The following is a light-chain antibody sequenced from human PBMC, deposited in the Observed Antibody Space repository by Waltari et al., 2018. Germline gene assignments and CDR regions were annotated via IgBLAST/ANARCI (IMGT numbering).Light chain of an antibody. CDR3: QAWDTTTAV. V-gene: IGLV3-1*01. J-gene: IGLJ3*02. Sequence: CCYQQNPVQPPFLVIYQDNKRPAGISERFSGSNSGDTATLTISGTQDMDEADYYCQAWDTTTAVFGGGTKLTVL. CDR2: QDN.